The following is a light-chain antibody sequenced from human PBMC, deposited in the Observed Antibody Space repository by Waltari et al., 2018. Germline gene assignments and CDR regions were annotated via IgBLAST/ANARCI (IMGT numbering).Light chain of an antibody. Sequence: EIQMTQSPASLSASVGDRVTITCRASQSLSSYLNWYHQKPGKAPKLLIYAAPSLQSGVPSRFSGSGSGTDFTLTISSLQPEDFATYYCQQSYSTPWTFGQGTKVEIK. CDR3: QQSYSTPWT. J-gene: IGKJ1*01. CDR2: AAP. V-gene: IGKV1-39*01. CDR1: QSLSSY.